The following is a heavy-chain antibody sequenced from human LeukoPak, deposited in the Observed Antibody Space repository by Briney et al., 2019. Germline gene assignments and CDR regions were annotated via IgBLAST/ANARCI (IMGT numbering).Heavy chain of an antibody. Sequence: GGSLRLSCAASGFTLSSYSMNWVRQAPGKGLEWVSSISSSSTYIYYADSVRGRFTISRDNAKNSLYLQMNSLRAEDTAVYYCARDERYYGTGTYRHYFDYWGQGTLVTVSS. CDR2: ISSSSTYI. V-gene: IGHV3-21*01. D-gene: IGHD3-10*01. CDR1: GFTLSSYS. CDR3: ARDERYYGTGTYRHYFDY. J-gene: IGHJ4*02.